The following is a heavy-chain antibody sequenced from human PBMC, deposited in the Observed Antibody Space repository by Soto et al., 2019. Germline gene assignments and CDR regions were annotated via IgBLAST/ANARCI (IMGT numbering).Heavy chain of an antibody. D-gene: IGHD4-17*01. CDR1: GGSISSGAYS. J-gene: IGHJ4*02. CDR3: ALEREGLTGDYFFGY. Sequence: QVQLQESGPGLVKPSQTLSLTCTVSGGSISSGAYSWSWIRQPPGTGLEWLGYSYYGGRTYYNPSPKRRVTISVDPSKNHSALKLSSVTAADTAVYYCALEREGLTGDYFFGYWGQGTLVTVSS. V-gene: IGHV4-30-4*01. CDR2: SYYGGRT.